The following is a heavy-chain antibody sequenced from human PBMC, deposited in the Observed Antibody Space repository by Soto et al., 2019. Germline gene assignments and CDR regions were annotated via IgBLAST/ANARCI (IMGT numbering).Heavy chain of an antibody. D-gene: IGHD1-7*01. V-gene: IGHV1-18*01. CDR3: HLRTPLRMETGTTDYYYGMDV. CDR1: GYTFTSYG. CDR2: ISAYNGNT. J-gene: IGHJ6*02. Sequence: ASVKVSCKASGYTFTSYGISWVRQAPGQGLEWMGWISAYNGNTNYAQKLQGRVTMTTDTSTSTAYMELRSLRSDDTAVYYCHLRTPLRMETGTTDYYYGMDVWGQGTTVTVSS.